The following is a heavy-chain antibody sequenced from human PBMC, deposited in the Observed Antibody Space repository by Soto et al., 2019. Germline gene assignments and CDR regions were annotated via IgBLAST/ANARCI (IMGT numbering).Heavy chain of an antibody. J-gene: IGHJ5*02. V-gene: IGHV4-39*01. CDR2: IYYSGTT. CDR3: ARHKSHSDWFEP. Sequence: PSETLSLNRTVSGGSISSSGYSWDWIRQPPGKGLEYIGNIYYSGTTYYNPSLKSRVTISVDTSKNQFSLKLSSVTAADTAVYYCARHKSHSDWFEPWGQGTLVTVSS. CDR1: GGSISSSGYS.